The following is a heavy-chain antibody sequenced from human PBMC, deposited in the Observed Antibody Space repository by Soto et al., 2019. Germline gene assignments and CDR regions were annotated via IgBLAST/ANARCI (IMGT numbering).Heavy chain of an antibody. Sequence: ASVKVSCKASGYTFTSYYMHWVRQAPGQGLEWMGIINPSGGSTSYAQKFQGRVTMTRDTSTSTVYMELSSLRSEDTAVYYCARTAVRYYYDSSGPSDRFAPWGQGTLVTVSS. V-gene: IGHV1-46*01. CDR1: GYTFTSYY. D-gene: IGHD3-22*01. J-gene: IGHJ5*02. CDR2: INPSGGST. CDR3: ARTAVRYYYDSSGPSDRFAP.